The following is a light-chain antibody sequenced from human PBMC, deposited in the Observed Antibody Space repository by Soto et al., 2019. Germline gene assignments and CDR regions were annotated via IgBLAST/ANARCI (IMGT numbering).Light chain of an antibody. Sequence: DIQMTQSPSSLSASVGDRVTITCRASQGISTLLAWYQQKPGKAPKVLIYESSLLQSGVPSRFSDSGSGTDFTLTISSLQPEDFATYYCQHFKSFPITFGQGTRLEIK. CDR1: QGISTL. CDR2: ESS. V-gene: IGKV1-9*01. CDR3: QHFKSFPIT. J-gene: IGKJ5*01.